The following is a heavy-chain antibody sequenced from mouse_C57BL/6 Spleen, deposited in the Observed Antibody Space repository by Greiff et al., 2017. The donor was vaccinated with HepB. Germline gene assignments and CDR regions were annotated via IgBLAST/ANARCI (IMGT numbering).Heavy chain of an antibody. D-gene: IGHD1-1*01. CDR2: IRSKSSNYAT. Sequence: DVQLVESGGGLVQPKGSLKLSCAASGFTFNTYAMHWVRQAPGKGLEWVARIRSKSSNYATYYADSVKDRFTISRDDSQSMLYLQMNNLKTEDTAMYYCVRDLDYYGSSDAMDYWGQGTSVTVSS. CDR3: VRDLDYYGSSDAMDY. CDR1: GFTFNTYA. V-gene: IGHV10-3*01. J-gene: IGHJ4*01.